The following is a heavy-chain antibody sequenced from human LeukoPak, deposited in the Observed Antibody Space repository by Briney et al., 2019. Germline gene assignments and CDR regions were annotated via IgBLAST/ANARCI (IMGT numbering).Heavy chain of an antibody. CDR3: ARGATRRLGPARY. D-gene: IGHD1-1*01. CDR1: GYTFTSYD. J-gene: IGHJ4*02. Sequence: GASVKVSCKASGYTFTSYDINWVRQATGQGPEWMGWMNPNSGNTGYAQKFQGRVTITRNTSISTAYMELSSLRSEDTAVYYCARGATRRLGPARYWGQGTLVTVSS. V-gene: IGHV1-8*03. CDR2: MNPNSGNT.